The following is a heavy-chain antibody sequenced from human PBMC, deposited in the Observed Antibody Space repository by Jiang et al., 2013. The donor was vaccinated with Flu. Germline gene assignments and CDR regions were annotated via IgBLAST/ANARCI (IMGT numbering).Heavy chain of an antibody. V-gene: IGHV4-34*01. CDR3: ARLIAASRAGDFDY. Sequence: LLKPSETLSLTCAVYGGSFSGYYWSWIRQPPGKGLEWIGEINHSGSTNYNPSLKSRVTISVDTSKNQFSLKLSSVTAADTAVYYCARLIAASRAGDFDYWGQGTLVTVSS. CDR1: GGSFSGYY. D-gene: IGHD6-13*01. CDR2: INHSGST. J-gene: IGHJ4*02.